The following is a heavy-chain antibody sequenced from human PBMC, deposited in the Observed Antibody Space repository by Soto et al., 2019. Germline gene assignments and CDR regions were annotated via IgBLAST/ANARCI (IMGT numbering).Heavy chain of an antibody. CDR2: IIPIFGTA. V-gene: IGHV1-69*12. CDR3: ARDVDCIGGSCHPNCFDP. Sequence: QVQLVQSGAEVKKPGSSVKVSCKASGGTFSSYAISWVRQAPGQGLEWMGGIIPIFGTATYAQKFQGRVTITADESTSTAYLELISLRSEDTAVYYCARDVDCIGGSCHPNCFDPWVQGTLVTVSS. D-gene: IGHD2-15*01. CDR1: GGTFSSYA. J-gene: IGHJ5*02.